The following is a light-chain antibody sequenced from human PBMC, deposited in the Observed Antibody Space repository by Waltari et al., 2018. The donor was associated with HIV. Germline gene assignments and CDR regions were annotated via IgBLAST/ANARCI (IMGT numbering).Light chain of an antibody. CDR2: EAA. CDR3: QQYDNGPRGIT. CDR1: QSISAK. Sequence: EIVLTPSPLTLSVSPGQRVTLPCRASQSISAKVAWYQQRTGQARRLLIYEAATRPTGIPARCSGSVSVTECTLTIRSLQSKDFATKVSQQYDNGPRGITFSHGTRLKI. V-gene: IGKV3-15*01. J-gene: IGKJ2*01.